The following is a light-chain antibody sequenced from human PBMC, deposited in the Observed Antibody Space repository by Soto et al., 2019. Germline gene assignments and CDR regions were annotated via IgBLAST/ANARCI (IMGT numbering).Light chain of an antibody. V-gene: IGLV2-23*01. CDR1: SGDVGSSDL. CDR2: EGS. J-gene: IGLJ1*01. CDR3: CAFARSSTSYV. Sequence: QAVVTQPASVSGSPGQSIAISCTGTSGDVGSSDLVSWYQQHPGKAPKLIIYEGSRRRSGVSGRFSGSKSGNAASLTISGLQAEDEADYYCCAFARSSTSYVFGTGTKLTVL.